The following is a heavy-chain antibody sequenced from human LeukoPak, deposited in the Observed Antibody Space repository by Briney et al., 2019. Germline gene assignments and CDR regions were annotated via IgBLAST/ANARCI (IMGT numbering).Heavy chain of an antibody. CDR2: IKQDGSEI. V-gene: IGHV3-7*01. Sequence: PGRSLRLSCVASGFTFSRYWMSWVRQAPGKGLEWVANIKQDGSEIYYVESVRGRFTISRDNAKNSLYLQMNSLRAEDTAVYYCARAHFWGQGTLVTVSS. CDR1: GFTFSRYW. J-gene: IGHJ4*02. CDR3: ARAHF.